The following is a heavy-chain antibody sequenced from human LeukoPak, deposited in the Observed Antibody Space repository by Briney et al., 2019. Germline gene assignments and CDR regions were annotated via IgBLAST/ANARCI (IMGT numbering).Heavy chain of an antibody. Sequence: ASVKVSCKASGYTFTGYYMHWVRQAPGQGLEWMGWINPNSGGTNYAKKFQGRVNMTRDTSISTAYMDLSRLRSDDTAVYYCARDLERRRYYDFWSGYYTFDYWGQGTLVTVSS. CDR3: ARDLERRRYYDFWSGYYTFDY. D-gene: IGHD3-3*01. V-gene: IGHV1-2*02. CDR1: GYTFTGYY. J-gene: IGHJ4*02. CDR2: INPNSGGT.